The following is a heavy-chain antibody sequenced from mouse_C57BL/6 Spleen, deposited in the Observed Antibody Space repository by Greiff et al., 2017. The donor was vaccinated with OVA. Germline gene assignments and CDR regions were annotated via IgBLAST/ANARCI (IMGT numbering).Heavy chain of an antibody. D-gene: IGHD2-5*01. J-gene: IGHJ4*01. CDR3: ARGGYSNYEDYYAMDY. Sequence: QVQLKESGAELVRPGSSVKLSCKASGYTFTSYWMDWVKQRPGQGLEWIGNIYPSDSETHYNQKFKDKATLTVDKSSSTAYMQLSSLTSEDSAVYYCARGGYSNYEDYYAMDYWGQGTSVTVSS. V-gene: IGHV1-61*01. CDR2: IYPSDSET. CDR1: GYTFTSYW.